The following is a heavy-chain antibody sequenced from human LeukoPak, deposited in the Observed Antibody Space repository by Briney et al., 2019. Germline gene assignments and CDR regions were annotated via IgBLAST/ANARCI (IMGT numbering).Heavy chain of an antibody. Sequence: PGGSLRLSCAASGFTFSSYGIHWVRQAPGKGLEWVAFIRYDGSNKYYADSVKGRFTISRDNSKNTLYLHVNSLRAEDTAVYYCAREMVGEKLWLRDYYYYYYMDVWGKGTTVTVSS. CDR1: GFTFSSYG. CDR2: IRYDGSNK. CDR3: AREMVGEKLWLRDYYYYYYMDV. V-gene: IGHV3-30*02. J-gene: IGHJ6*03. D-gene: IGHD5-18*01.